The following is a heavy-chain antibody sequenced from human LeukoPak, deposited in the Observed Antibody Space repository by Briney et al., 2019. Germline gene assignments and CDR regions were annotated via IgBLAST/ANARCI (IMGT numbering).Heavy chain of an antibody. D-gene: IGHD3-22*01. Sequence: PSETLSLTCTVSGGSIRSYYWSWIRQPPGKGLEWIGYIYYSGSTNYNPSLKSRVTISVDTSKNQFSLKLSSVTAADTAVYYCARSSYYYDSLADYWGQGTLVTVSS. CDR3: ARSSYYYDSLADY. V-gene: IGHV4-59*01. J-gene: IGHJ4*02. CDR2: IYYSGST. CDR1: GGSIRSYY.